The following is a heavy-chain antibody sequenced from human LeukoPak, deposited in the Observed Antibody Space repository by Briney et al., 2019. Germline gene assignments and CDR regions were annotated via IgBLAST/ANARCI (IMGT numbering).Heavy chain of an antibody. J-gene: IGHJ5*02. Sequence: GASVKVSCKASGYALISYGISWVRQAPGQGLEWMGWINTYNGNTNYAQKFQDRFSMTTDTSTSTAYMELRSLRSDDTAVYYCARDGSGNWFDPWGQGTLVTVSS. CDR3: ARDGSGNWFDP. CDR1: GYALISYG. CDR2: INTYNGNT. D-gene: IGHD3-10*01. V-gene: IGHV1-18*01.